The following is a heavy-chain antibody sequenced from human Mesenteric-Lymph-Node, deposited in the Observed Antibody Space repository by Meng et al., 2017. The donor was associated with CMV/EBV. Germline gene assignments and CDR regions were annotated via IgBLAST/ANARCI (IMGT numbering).Heavy chain of an antibody. V-gene: IGHV4-61*01. CDR1: GGSVSSGSYY. Sequence: SETLSLTCTVSGGSVSSGSYYWSWIRQPPGKGLEWIGSIYSSGSTSYKPSLKSRVTMSIDTSKTQFSLKLSSVTAADTAVYYCARVLLIHDAYSSYYHYYYAMDVWGQGTTVTVSS. J-gene: IGHJ6*02. D-gene: IGHD4-11*01. CDR2: IYSSGST. CDR3: ARVLLIHDAYSSYYHYYYAMDV.